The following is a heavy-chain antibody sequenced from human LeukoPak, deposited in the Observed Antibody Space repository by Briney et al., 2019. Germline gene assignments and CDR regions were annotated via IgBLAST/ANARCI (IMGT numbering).Heavy chain of an antibody. J-gene: IGHJ6*02. CDR2: ISGSGGST. CDR3: AKDCPVAGTGLCYYYGMDV. V-gene: IGHV3-23*01. D-gene: IGHD6-19*01. Sequence: GGSLRLSCAASGFTFSSYAMSWVRQAPGKGLEWVSAISGSGGSTYYADSVKGRFTISRDNSKNTLYLQMNSLRAEDTAVYYCAKDCPVAGTGLCYYYGMDVWGQGTTVTVSS. CDR1: GFTFSSYA.